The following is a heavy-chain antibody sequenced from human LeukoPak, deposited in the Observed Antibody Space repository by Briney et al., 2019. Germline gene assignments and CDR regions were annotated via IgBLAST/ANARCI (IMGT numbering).Heavy chain of an antibody. V-gene: IGHV1-3*01. CDR2: INAGNGNT. CDR1: GYTFTSYA. J-gene: IGHJ4*02. D-gene: IGHD6-13*01. CDR3: ARSFSSSWPIHFDY. Sequence: ASVKVSCKASGYTFTSYAMHWVRQAPGQRLEWMGWINAGNGNTKYSQKFQGRVTITRDTSASTAYMELSSLRSEDTAVYYCARSFSSSWPIHFDYWGQGTLVTVSS.